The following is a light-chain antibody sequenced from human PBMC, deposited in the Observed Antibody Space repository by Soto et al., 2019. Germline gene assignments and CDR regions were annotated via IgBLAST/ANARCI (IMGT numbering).Light chain of an antibody. J-gene: IGKJ3*01. V-gene: IGKV1-33*01. CDR1: QDSSTY. Sequence: DLQMTQSPSSLSASVGDRVTITCQASQDSSTYLNWSQQKPGKAPKLLIYDASNLETGVPSRFSGSGSGTDFTFTISSLQPEDIATYYCQQSRGTFGPGTKVDIK. CDR3: QQSRGT. CDR2: DAS.